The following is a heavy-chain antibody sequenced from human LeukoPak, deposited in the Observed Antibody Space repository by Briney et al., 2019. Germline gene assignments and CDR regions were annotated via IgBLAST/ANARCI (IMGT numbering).Heavy chain of an antibody. CDR2: INHSGST. CDR1: GGSFSGYY. CDR3: ARPPPALVVAATFYDY. D-gene: IGHD2-15*01. Sequence: SETLSLTCAVYGGSFSGYYWSWIRQPPGKGLEWIGEINHSGSTNYNPSLKSRVTISVDTSKNQFSLKLSSVTAADTAVYYCARPPPALVVAATFYDYWAQGTLVTSPQ. J-gene: IGHJ4*02. V-gene: IGHV4-34*01.